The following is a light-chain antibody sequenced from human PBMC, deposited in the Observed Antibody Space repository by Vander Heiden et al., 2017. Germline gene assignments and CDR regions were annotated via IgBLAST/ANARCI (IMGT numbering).Light chain of an antibody. J-gene: IGKJ2*01. CDR1: QSISSY. CDR2: AAS. CDR3: QQSDSTPRYT. V-gene: IGKV1-39*01. Sequence: DIQMTYPPLSLSASVRDRVTITCRASQSISSYLNWYQQKPGKAPKLLIYAASSWQSGVPSRFSGSGYGTDFTLTISSLQPEDFATYYCQQSDSTPRYTFGQGTKLEIK.